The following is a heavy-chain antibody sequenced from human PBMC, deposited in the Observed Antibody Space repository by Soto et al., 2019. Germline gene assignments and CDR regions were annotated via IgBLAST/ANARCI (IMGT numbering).Heavy chain of an antibody. CDR3: ARVNTIAAAGAGFDY. CDR2: INAGNGNT. Sequence: QVQLVQSGAEVKKPGASVKVSCKASGYTFTSYAMHWVRQAPGQRLEWMGWINAGNGNTKYSQKFQGRVTITRDISASTAYMELSSLRSEDTAVYYCARVNTIAAAGAGFDYWGQGTLVTVSS. CDR1: GYTFTSYA. D-gene: IGHD6-13*01. V-gene: IGHV1-3*01. J-gene: IGHJ4*02.